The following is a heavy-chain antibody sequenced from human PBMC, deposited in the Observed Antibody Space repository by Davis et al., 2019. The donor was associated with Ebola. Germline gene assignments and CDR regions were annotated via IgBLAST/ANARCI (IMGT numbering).Heavy chain of an antibody. J-gene: IGHJ6*03. V-gene: IGHV1-2*02. Sequence: ASVKVSCKASTNTFSGYNIHWVRQAPGQGLEWMGWINSNSGGTNYAQKFQGRVTMTRDTSISTVYMELSRLTSDDTAVYYCARDPRYGLGYSYMDVWGKGTTVTVSS. CDR1: TNTFSGYN. CDR3: ARDPRYGLGYSYMDV. CDR2: INSNSGGT. D-gene: IGHD5-18*01.